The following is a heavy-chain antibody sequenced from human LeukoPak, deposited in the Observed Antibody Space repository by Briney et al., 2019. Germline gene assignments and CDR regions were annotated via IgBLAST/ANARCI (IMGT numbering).Heavy chain of an antibody. CDR1: GGSISAYY. J-gene: IGHJ4*02. Sequence: SETLSLTCTVSGGSISAYYWNWIRQPPGKGLEWIGYIYYTGNTYYNPSLKSRVSISVDTSKNHFSLNLSSVTAADTAVYCCARGADDTTGYYPFDYWGQGTLVTVSS. CDR3: ARGADDTTGYYPFDY. CDR2: IYYTGNT. D-gene: IGHD3-22*01. V-gene: IGHV4-59*08.